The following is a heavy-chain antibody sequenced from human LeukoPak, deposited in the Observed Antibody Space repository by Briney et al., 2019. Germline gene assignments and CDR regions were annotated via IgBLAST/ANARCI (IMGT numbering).Heavy chain of an antibody. D-gene: IGHD3-22*01. CDR3: AKANYYDSSENAFDI. J-gene: IGHJ3*02. CDR1: GFIFSSYG. CDR2: IWYDGSNK. Sequence: PGGSLRLSCAASGFIFSSYGMHWLRQAPGKGLEWVAVIWYDGSNKYYVDSVKGRFTISRDNSKNTLYLQMNSLRAEDTAVYYCAKANYYDSSENAFDIWGQGTMVTVSS. V-gene: IGHV3-33*06.